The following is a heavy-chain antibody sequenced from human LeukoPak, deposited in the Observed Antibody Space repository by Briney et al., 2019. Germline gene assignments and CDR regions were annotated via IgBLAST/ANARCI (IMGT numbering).Heavy chain of an antibody. Sequence: GGSLRLSCAASGFTFSTFPMHWVRRAPGKGLEWVALIHDDGATTNYADSVRGRFTISRDNSKSTVYLQMNSLKPDDTAVYYCATQSITLVVVISPFDYWGQGTLVIVSS. CDR2: IHDDGATT. CDR1: GFTFSTFP. CDR3: ATQSITLVVVISPFDY. D-gene: IGHD3-22*01. V-gene: IGHV3-30*02. J-gene: IGHJ4*02.